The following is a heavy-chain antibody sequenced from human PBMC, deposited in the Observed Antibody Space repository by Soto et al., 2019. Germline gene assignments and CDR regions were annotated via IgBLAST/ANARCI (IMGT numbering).Heavy chain of an antibody. V-gene: IGHV4-61*01. D-gene: IGHD1-1*01. CDR2: IYYSGST. J-gene: IGHJ5*02. Sequence: SETLSLTCTVSGGSVSGDSYYWSWIRQPPGRGLEWIGYIYYSGSTKYNPSLKSRVTISIDTSKNQFSLKLTSVTAADTAVYYCAKDSHSPWNVVRCWFDPWGQGTPVTVSS. CDR1: GGSVSGDSYY. CDR3: AKDSHSPWNVVRCWFDP.